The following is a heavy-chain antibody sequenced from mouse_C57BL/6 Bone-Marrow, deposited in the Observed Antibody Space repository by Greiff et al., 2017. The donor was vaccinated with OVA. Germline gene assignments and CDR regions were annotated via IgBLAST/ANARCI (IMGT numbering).Heavy chain of an antibody. V-gene: IGHV1-50*01. CDR2: IDPSASYT. J-gene: IGHJ2*01. CDR1: GYTFTSYW. Sequence: QVQLQQPGAELVKPGASVKLSCKASGYTFTSYWMQWVKQRPGQGLEWIGEIDPSASYTNYNQKFKGKATLTVDTSSSTAYMQLSSLTSEDSAVYYCARHYGSSPYYWGQGTTLTVSS. CDR3: ARHYGSSPYY. D-gene: IGHD1-1*01.